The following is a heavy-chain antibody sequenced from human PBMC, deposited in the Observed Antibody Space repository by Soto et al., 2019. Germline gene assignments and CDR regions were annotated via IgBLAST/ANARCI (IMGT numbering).Heavy chain of an antibody. CDR1: GYTFTSYA. Sequence: VPLVQSGAEVKKHGASVKVSCKASGYTFTSYAMHWVRQAPGQRLEWRGWSNAGNGNTKYSQKFQGRVTITRDTSASIAYMELSSVISEDTAVYYCGRLVGYYAPLDVWGQGTTVTVAS. V-gene: IGHV1-3*01. D-gene: IGHD3-3*01. CDR2: SNAGNGNT. CDR3: GRLVGYYAPLDV. J-gene: IGHJ6*01.